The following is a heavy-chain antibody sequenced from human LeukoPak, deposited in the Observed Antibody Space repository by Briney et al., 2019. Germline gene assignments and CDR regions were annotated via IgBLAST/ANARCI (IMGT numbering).Heavy chain of an antibody. J-gene: IGHJ4*02. CDR1: GYTFTSYG. D-gene: IGHD3-22*01. V-gene: IGHV1-18*01. CDR3: ARDPYYYDSSGYYSDY. Sequence: ASVKVSCKASGYTFTSYGISWVRQAPGQGLEWMGWISAYNGNTNYAQKLQGRVTMTTDTSTSTAYVELRSLRSDDTAVYYCARDPYYYDSSGYYSDYWGQGTLVTVSS. CDR2: ISAYNGNT.